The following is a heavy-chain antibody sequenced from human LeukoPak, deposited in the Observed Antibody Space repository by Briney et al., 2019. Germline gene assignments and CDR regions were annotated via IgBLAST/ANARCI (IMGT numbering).Heavy chain of an antibody. Sequence: RPSETLSLTCTVSGGSISSYYWSWIRQPPGKGLEWIGFIYYSGSTNYSPSLKSRVTISVDTSKNQFSLKLTSVTAADTAVYYCASHGNGAFDIWGQGTMVTVSS. D-gene: IGHD1-1*01. CDR3: ASHGNGAFDI. V-gene: IGHV4-59*08. CDR2: IYYSGST. J-gene: IGHJ3*02. CDR1: GGSISSYY.